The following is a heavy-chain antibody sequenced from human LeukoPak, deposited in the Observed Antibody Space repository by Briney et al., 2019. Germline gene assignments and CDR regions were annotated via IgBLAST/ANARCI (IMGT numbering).Heavy chain of an antibody. J-gene: IGHJ3*02. CDR2: IIPILGIA. CDR1: GGTFSSYT. V-gene: IGHV1-69*04. D-gene: IGHD1-26*01. CDR3: ARDRGSYPRDAFDI. Sequence: SVKVSCKASGGTFSSYTISWVRQAPGQGLEWMGRIIPILGIANYAQKFQGRVTITADKSTSTAYMELSSLRSEDTAVYYCARDRGSYPRDAFDIWGQGTMVTVSS.